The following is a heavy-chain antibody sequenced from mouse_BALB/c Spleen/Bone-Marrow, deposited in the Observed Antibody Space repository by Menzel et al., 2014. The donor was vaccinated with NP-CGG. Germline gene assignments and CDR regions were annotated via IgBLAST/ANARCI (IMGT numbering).Heavy chain of an antibody. CDR3: ARYDVYYYFDY. V-gene: IGHV7-3*02. J-gene: IGHJ2*01. D-gene: IGHD2-3*01. CDR1: GFTFTDYY. CDR2: IRNKANGYTT. Sequence: EVQRVESGGGLVQPGGSLRLSCATSGFTFTDYYMSWVRQPPGKAPEWLGFIRNKANGYTTEYSASVKGRFTISRDNSQSILYLQMNTLRAEDSATYYCARYDVYYYFDYWGQGTTLTVSS.